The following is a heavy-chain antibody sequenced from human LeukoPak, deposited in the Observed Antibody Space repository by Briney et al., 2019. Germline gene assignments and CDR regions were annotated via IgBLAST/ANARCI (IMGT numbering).Heavy chain of an antibody. D-gene: IGHD2-2*01. Sequence: PGGSLRLSCAASGFTFSSYGMHWVRQAPGKGLEWVAVISYDGSNKYYADSVKGRFTISGDNSKNTLYLQMNSLRAEDTAVYYCAKVEWEGYQLPVAIDYWGQGTLVTVSS. V-gene: IGHV3-30*18. CDR2: ISYDGSNK. CDR1: GFTFSSYG. CDR3: AKVEWEGYQLPVAIDY. J-gene: IGHJ4*02.